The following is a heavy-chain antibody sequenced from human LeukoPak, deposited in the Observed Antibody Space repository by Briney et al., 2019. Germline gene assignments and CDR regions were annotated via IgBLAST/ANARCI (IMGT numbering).Heavy chain of an antibody. CDR3: ARGRSSGKNAFDV. Sequence: GESLKISCKGSGYSFTSYWIGWVRQMLGKGLEWMGVIYPGDSDTRYSPSFQGQVTISADKSISTAYLQWSSLKASDTAMYYCARGRSSGKNAFDVWGQGTMVTVSS. CDR2: IYPGDSDT. V-gene: IGHV5-51*01. CDR1: GYSFTSYW. J-gene: IGHJ3*01. D-gene: IGHD6-25*01.